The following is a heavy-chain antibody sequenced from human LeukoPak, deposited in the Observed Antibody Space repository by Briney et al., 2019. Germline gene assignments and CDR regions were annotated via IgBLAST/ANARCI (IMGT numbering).Heavy chain of an antibody. D-gene: IGHD3-3*01. CDR1: GGSISSSTYY. V-gene: IGHV4-39*01. J-gene: IGHJ5*02. CDR3: ARLGRTYYDFWSGP. CDR2: IYYRGST. Sequence: KASETLSLTCTVSGGSISSSTYYWGWIRQPPGKGLEWIGTIYYRGSTYYNPSLKSRVTISVDTSKNQFSLKLTSVTAADTAAYYCARLGRTYYDFWSGPWGQGTLVTVSS.